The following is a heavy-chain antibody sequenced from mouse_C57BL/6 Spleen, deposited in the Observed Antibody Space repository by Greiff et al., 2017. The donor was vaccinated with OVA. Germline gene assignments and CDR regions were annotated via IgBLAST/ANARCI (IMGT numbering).Heavy chain of an antibody. CDR1: GYTFTDYY. Sequence: EVQLQQSGPELVKPGASVKISCKASGYTFTDYYMNWVKQSHGQSLEWIGDINPNNGGTSYNQKFKGKATLTVDKSSSTAYMELRSLTSEDSAVYYCARRGKMDGYYYWYFDVWGTGTTVTVSS. D-gene: IGHD2-3*01. CDR3: ARRGKMDGYYYWYFDV. J-gene: IGHJ1*03. CDR2: INPNNGGT. V-gene: IGHV1-26*01.